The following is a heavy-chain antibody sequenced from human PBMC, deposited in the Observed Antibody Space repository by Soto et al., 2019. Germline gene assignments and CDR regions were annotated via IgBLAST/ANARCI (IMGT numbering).Heavy chain of an antibody. CDR1: GHTFTSYD. CDR3: ARFLTYYYDSSGYVYAFDI. J-gene: IGHJ3*02. D-gene: IGHD3-22*01. CDR2: MNPNSGNT. V-gene: IGHV1-8*01. Sequence: ASVKVSCKASGHTFTSYDINWVRQATGQGLEWMGWMNPNSGNTGYAQKFQGRVTMTRNTSISTAYMELSSLRSEDTAVYYCARFLTYYYDSSGYVYAFDIWGQGTMVT.